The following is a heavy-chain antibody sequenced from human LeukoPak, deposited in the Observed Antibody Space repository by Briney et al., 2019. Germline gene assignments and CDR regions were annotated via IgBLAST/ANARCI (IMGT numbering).Heavy chain of an antibody. CDR1: GFTFSSYN. D-gene: IGHD3-22*01. CDR2: ISSSSSYI. J-gene: IGHJ4*02. Sequence: PGGSLRLSCAASGFTFSSYNMNWVRQAPGKGLEWVSSISSSSSYIYYADSVKGRFTISRDNAKNSLYLQMNSLSAEDTAVYYCARGHGPGNYYDSSAYYNYWGQGTLVTVSS. V-gene: IGHV3-21*01. CDR3: ARGHGPGNYYDSSAYYNY.